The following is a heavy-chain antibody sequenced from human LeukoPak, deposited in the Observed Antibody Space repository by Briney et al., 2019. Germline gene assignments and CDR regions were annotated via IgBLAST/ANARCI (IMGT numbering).Heavy chain of an antibody. V-gene: IGHV4-38-2*01. Sequence: KTSETLSLTCAVSGYSISSGYSWDWIRQPPGKGLEWIGNIYSSGSTYYNPSLKSRVTISVDTSKNQFSLSLNSVTAADTAVYYCARRKTLFWYFDYWGQGTLVTVSS. CDR1: GYSISSGYS. CDR2: IYSSGST. J-gene: IGHJ4*02. D-gene: IGHD3-3*01. CDR3: ARRKTLFWYFDY.